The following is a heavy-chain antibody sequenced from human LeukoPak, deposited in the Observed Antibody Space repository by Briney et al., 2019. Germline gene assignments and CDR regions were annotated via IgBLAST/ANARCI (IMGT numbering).Heavy chain of an antibody. V-gene: IGHV4-34*01. Sequence: SETLSLTCAVYGGSFSGYYWSWIRQPPGKGLEWIGEINHSGSTNYNPSLKSRVTISVDTSKNQFSLKLSSVTAADTAVYYCASRDGYNFGNWGQGTLVTVSS. CDR2: INHSGST. J-gene: IGHJ4*02. CDR3: ASRDGYNFGN. CDR1: GGSFSGYY. D-gene: IGHD5-24*01.